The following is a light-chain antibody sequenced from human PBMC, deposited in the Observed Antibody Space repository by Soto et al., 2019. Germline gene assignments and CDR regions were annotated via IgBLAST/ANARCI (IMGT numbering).Light chain of an antibody. J-gene: IGLJ2*01. Sequence: QAVVTQEPSLTVSPGGTVTLTCGSSTGAVTSGHYPYWFQQKPGQAPRTQIYDISNKHSWAPARFSGSLLGGKAALTLSGAQPEDEAEYYCLLYYSGARVFGGGTKLTVL. CDR1: TGAVTSGHY. V-gene: IGLV7-46*01. CDR3: LLYYSGARV. CDR2: DIS.